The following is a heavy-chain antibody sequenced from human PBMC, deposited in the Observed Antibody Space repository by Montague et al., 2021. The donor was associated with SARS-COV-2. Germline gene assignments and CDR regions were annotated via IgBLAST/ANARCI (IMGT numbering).Heavy chain of an antibody. CDR2: IYSGGST. V-gene: IGHV3-66*02. CDR1: GFTVSSNY. Sequence: SLRLSCXASGFTVSSNYMSWVRQAPGKGLEWVSVIYSGGSTYYAXSVKGRFTISRDNSKNTLYLQMNSLRAEDTAVYYCARDQRRYGSGSYYGPHYYYYGRDVRGQGTTVTVSS. D-gene: IGHD3-10*01. J-gene: IGHJ6*02. CDR3: ARDQRRYGSGSYYGPHYYYYGRDV.